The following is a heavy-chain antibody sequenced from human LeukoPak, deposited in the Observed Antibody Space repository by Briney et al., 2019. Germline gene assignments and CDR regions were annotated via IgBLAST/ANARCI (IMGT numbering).Heavy chain of an antibody. CDR3: ARGPYGGNYY. J-gene: IGHJ4*02. D-gene: IGHD4-23*01. V-gene: IGHV5-51*01. CDR2: IFPADSDT. Sequence: GESLQISCRASGYSFTTYWIGWVRQMPGKGLEWMGVIFPADSDTRYSPSFQGQVTISADKSISTAYLQWSSLKASDTAMYYCARGPYGGNYYWGQGTLVTVSS. CDR1: GYSFTTYW.